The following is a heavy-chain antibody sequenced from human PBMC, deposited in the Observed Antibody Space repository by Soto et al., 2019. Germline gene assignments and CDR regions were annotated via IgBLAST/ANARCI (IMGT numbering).Heavy chain of an antibody. D-gene: IGHD5-12*01. J-gene: IGHJ4*02. Sequence: EVQLVESGGGLVKPGGSLRLSCAASDFTFTNAWMTWVRQAPGKGLEWVGRIKSKRDGGTPDYATSVKGRFNISRDDSKSPVYLQMSSLNTEATALYYCASVRSGSTGYLYWGQGTLVTVSS. CDR3: ASVRSGSTGYLY. CDR2: IKSKRDGGTP. V-gene: IGHV3-15*07. CDR1: DFTFTNAW.